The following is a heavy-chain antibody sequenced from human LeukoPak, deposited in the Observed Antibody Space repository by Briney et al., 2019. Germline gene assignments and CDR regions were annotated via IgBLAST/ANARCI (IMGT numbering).Heavy chain of an antibody. CDR3: AKGYFYDSTGYYPVDY. Sequence: GGSLRLSCAASGFTFSSYAMSWVRQAPGKGLEWVSATSASGGITYYADSVKGRFTISRDNSKHTLYLHMNSHRAELTALYHCAKGYFYDSTGYYPVDYWGQGILVTVSS. D-gene: IGHD3-22*01. J-gene: IGHJ4*02. CDR1: GFTFSSYA. CDR2: TSASGGIT. V-gene: IGHV3-23*01.